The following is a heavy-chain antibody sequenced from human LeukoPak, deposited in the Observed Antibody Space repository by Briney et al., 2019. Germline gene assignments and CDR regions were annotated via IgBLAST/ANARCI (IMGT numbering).Heavy chain of an antibody. V-gene: IGHV4-61*01. CDR3: ARDTTGYSSGYSDY. D-gene: IGHD5-18*01. CDR2: IYYSGST. J-gene: IGHJ4*02. CDR1: GGSVSSGSYY. Sequence: SEILSLTCTVSGGSVSSGSYYWSWIRQPPGKGLEWIGYIYYSGSTNYNPSLKSRVTISADTSKKQFSLKLSSVTAADTAVYYCARDTTGYSSGYSDYWGQGTLVTVSS.